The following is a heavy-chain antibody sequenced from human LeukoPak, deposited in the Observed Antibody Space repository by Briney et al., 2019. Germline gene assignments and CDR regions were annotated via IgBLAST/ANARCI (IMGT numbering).Heavy chain of an antibody. CDR1: GGSISSGGYY. D-gene: IGHD2-2*01. CDR3: ARVKVVIPAAILTNWFDP. V-gene: IGHV4-31*03. CDR2: IYYSGST. Sequence: SETLSLTCTVSGGSISSGGYYWSWIRQYPGKGLEWIGHIYYSGSTYHNPSLKSRITISVDTSKNQFSLKLNSVTAADTAVYYCARVKVVIPAAILTNWFDPWGQGTRVTVSS. J-gene: IGHJ5*02.